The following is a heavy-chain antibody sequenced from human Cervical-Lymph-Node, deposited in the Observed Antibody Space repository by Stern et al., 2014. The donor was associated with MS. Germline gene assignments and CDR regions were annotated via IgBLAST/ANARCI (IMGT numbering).Heavy chain of an antibody. CDR1: GYTFTSYG. CDR2: ISAYNGNT. J-gene: IGHJ4*02. Sequence: VQLLESGAEVKKPGASVKVSCKASGYTFTSYGISWVRQAPGRGLEWMGWISAYNGNTNYAQKLQGRVTMTTDTSTSTAYMELRSLRSDDTAVYYCARDPRPDFWSGYYYYFDYWGQGTLVTVSS. D-gene: IGHD3-3*01. CDR3: ARDPRPDFWSGYYYYFDY. V-gene: IGHV1-18*04.